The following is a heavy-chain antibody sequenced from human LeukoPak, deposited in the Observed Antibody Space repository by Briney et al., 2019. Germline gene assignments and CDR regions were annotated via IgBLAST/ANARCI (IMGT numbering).Heavy chain of an antibody. V-gene: IGHV3-30-3*01. J-gene: IGHJ5*02. CDR1: GFTFSSYA. CDR3: ARAVSLGYCSGGSCPPHWFDP. Sequence: QSGGSLRLSCAASGFTFSSYAMHWVRQAPGKGLEWVAVISYDGSNKYYADSVKGRFTISRDNSKNTLYLQMNSLRAEDTAVYYCARAVSLGYCSGGSCPPHWFDPWGQGTLVTVSS. CDR2: ISYDGSNK. D-gene: IGHD2-15*01.